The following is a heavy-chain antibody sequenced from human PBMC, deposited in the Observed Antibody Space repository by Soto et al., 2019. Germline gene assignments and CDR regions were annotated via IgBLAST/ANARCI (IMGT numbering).Heavy chain of an antibody. CDR2: ISSTGSYI. CDR3: ARPWQQANWFDP. J-gene: IGHJ5*02. V-gene: IGHV3-21*01. Sequence: EVQLVESGGGLVKPGGSLRLSCAASGFTFSSYSMNWVRQAPGKGLEWVSSISSTGSYIYYADSVKGRFTISRDNAKNSLYLQMNSLRAEDTAVYYCARPWQQANWFDPWGQGTLVTVSS. D-gene: IGHD6-13*01. CDR1: GFTFSSYS.